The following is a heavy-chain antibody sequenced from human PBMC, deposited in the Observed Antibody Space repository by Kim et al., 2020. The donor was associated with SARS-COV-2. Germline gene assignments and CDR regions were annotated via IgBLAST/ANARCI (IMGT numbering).Heavy chain of an antibody. V-gene: IGHV3-7*01. CDR3: ARPKSNF. CDR1: GLIFSDFW. Sequence: GGSLRLSCVASGLIFSDFWMTWVRQAPGKGPEWVANIKEDGSDKHYADSVKGRFTISRDNAKNSLFLQMNSLRVDDTAIYYCARPKSNFWGRGTLVTVSS. CDR2: IKEDGSDK. J-gene: IGHJ4*02.